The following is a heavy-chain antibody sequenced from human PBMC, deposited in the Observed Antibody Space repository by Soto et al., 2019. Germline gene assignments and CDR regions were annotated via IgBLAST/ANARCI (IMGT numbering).Heavy chain of an antibody. Sequence: ASVKVSCKASGGTFSSYAISWVRQAPGQGLEWMGGIIPIFGTANYAQKFQGRVTITADESTSTAYMELSSLRSEDTAVYYCARTRMTTGYYYGMDVWGQGTTVTVSS. CDR2: IIPIFGTA. D-gene: IGHD4-17*01. J-gene: IGHJ6*02. V-gene: IGHV1-69*13. CDR1: GGTFSSYA. CDR3: ARTRMTTGYYYGMDV.